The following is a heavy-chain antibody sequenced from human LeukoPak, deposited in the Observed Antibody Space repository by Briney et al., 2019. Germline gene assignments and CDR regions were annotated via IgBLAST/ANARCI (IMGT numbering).Heavy chain of an antibody. CDR1: GFTFSSYA. D-gene: IGHD6-13*01. Sequence: PGGSLRLSCAASGFTFSSYAMHWVRQAPGKGLEWVAVISYDGSNKYYADSVKGRFTISRDNAKNSVYLQMNSLRAEDTAVYYCSRGSSWYRGGADYWGQGTLVTVSS. CDR3: SRGSSWYRGGADY. V-gene: IGHV3-30-3*01. J-gene: IGHJ4*02. CDR2: ISYDGSNK.